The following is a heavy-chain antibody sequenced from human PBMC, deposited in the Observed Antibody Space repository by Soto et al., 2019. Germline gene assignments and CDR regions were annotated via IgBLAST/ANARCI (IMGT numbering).Heavy chain of an antibody. V-gene: IGHV4-61*05. Sequence: SETLSLTCSVSGGSISSSSYFWGWIRQPPGKGLEWIGYIYYSGSTNYNPSLKSRVTISVDTSKNQFSLKMSSVTAADTAVYYCARLLHDNRGYYYFDYWGRGTLVTVSS. CDR1: GGSISSSSYF. J-gene: IGHJ4*02. CDR2: IYYSGST. CDR3: ARLLHDNRGYYYFDY. D-gene: IGHD3-9*01.